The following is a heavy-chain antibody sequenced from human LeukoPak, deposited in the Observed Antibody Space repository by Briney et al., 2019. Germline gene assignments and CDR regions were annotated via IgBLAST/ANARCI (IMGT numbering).Heavy chain of an antibody. CDR2: ISGSGGST. CDR3: AKDNRIQLWEPFDY. D-gene: IGHD5-18*01. Sequence: PGGSLRLSCAASGFTFSSYAMSWVRQAPGKGLEWVSAISGSGGSTYYADSMKGRFTISRDNSKNTLYLQMNSLRAEDTAVYYCAKDNRIQLWEPFDYWGQGTLVTVSS. J-gene: IGHJ4*02. CDR1: GFTFSSYA. V-gene: IGHV3-23*01.